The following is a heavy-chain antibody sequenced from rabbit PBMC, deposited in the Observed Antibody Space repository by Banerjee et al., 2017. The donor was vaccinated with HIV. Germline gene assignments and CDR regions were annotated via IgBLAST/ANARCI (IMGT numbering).Heavy chain of an antibody. Sequence: QEQLVESGGGLVQPEGSLTLTCTASGFSFSSSNCMCWVRQAPGKGLEWFACIYAGSSGSTYYANWVNGRFSISKTSSTTVTLQMTSLTAADTATYFCARSASSSGYYGFDPWGQGTLVTVS. D-gene: IGHD1-1*01. CDR1: GFSFSSSNC. CDR2: IYAGSSGST. CDR3: ARSASSSGYYGFDP. J-gene: IGHJ2*01. V-gene: IGHV1S45*01.